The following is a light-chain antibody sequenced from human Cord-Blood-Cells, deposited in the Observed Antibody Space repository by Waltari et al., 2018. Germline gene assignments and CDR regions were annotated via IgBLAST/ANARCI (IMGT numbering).Light chain of an antibody. CDR1: SSDVGRYNL. J-gene: IGLJ3*02. Sequence: QSALTQPASVSGSPGQSITISRTGTSSDVGRYNLVSWYQQHTGKAPKLMIYKGSKRPSGVSNRFSVSKSGNTASLTISGLQAEDEADYYCCSYAGSSTFVFGGGTKLTVL. CDR3: CSYAGSSTFV. V-gene: IGLV2-23*03. CDR2: KGS.